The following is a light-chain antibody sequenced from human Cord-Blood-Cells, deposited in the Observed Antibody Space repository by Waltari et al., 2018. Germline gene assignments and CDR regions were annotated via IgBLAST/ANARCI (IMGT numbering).Light chain of an antibody. CDR2: AAY. J-gene: IGKJ2*01. CDR1: QSISSY. CDR3: QPSYSTPYT. V-gene: IGKV1-39*01. Sequence: DIQMTQSPSSLSASVGDRVTITCRASQSISSYLNWYQQKPGKAPKLLIYAAYSLQSGVRSRFSGSGSGTDFTLTISSRQPDDFATYYCQPSYSTPYTFGQGTKLEIK.